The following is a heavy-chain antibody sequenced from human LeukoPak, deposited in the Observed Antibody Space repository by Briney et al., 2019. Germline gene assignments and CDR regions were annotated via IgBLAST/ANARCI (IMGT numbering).Heavy chain of an antibody. CDR3: ASSTRGVHEYSYGGYFDY. CDR1: GYTFTSYG. D-gene: IGHD5-18*01. Sequence: ASVKVSCKASGYTFTSYGISWVRQAPGQGLEWMGWISAYNGNTNYAQKLQGRVTITTDESTSTAYMELSSLRSEDTAVYYCASSTRGVHEYSYGGYFDYWGQGTLVTVSS. J-gene: IGHJ4*02. V-gene: IGHV1-18*01. CDR2: ISAYNGNT.